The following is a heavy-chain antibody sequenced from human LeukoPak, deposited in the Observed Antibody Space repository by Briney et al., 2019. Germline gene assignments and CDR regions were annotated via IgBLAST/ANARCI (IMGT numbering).Heavy chain of an antibody. J-gene: IGHJ4*02. Sequence: PGGSLRLSCAASGFTVSSNYMSWVRQAPGKGLEWVSVIYSGGSTYYADSVKGRFTISRDNSKNTLYLQMNSLRAEDTAVYYCAREGGYSGSYYYFDYWGQGTLVTVSS. V-gene: IGHV3-53*01. CDR2: IYSGGST. CDR3: AREGGYSGSYYYFDY. D-gene: IGHD1-26*01. CDR1: GFTVSSNY.